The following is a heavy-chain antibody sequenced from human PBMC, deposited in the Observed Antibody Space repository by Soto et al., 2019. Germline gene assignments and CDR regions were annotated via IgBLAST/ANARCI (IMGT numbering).Heavy chain of an antibody. CDR2: ISYDGSNK. CDR3: ARYSGKYQGPIDY. Sequence: QVQLVESGGGVVQPGRSLRLSCAASGFTFSNYGIHWVRQAPGKGLEWLAVISYDGSNKNYADSVKGRFTVSRDNSKNTLYLQMNSLRAEDTAVYFCARYSGKYQGPIDYWGQGTLVTVSS. J-gene: IGHJ4*02. CDR1: GFTFSNYG. V-gene: IGHV3-30*03. D-gene: IGHD1-26*01.